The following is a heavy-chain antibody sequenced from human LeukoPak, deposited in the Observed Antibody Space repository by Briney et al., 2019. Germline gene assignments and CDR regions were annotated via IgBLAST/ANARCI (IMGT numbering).Heavy chain of an antibody. CDR1: GASISNNF. CDR3: ARYSGIYSYFDY. V-gene: IGHV4-4*07. Sequence: SETLSLTCTVSGASISNNFWSWIRQPAGKGLEWIGRIYGTGRTDYNPSLKSRVTMSVDRSKSQFSLNLSSMTAADTAVYYCARYSGIYSYFDYWGQGTLVTVSS. D-gene: IGHD1-26*01. J-gene: IGHJ4*02. CDR2: IYGTGRT.